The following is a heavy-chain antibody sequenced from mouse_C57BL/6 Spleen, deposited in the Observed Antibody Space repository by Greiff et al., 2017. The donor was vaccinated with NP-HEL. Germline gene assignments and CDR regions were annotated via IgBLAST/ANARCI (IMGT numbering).Heavy chain of an antibody. D-gene: IGHD1-1*01. CDR1: GYTFTDYE. CDR3: TRWVTTVVEYY. V-gene: IGHV1-15*01. J-gene: IGHJ2*01. Sequence: VQLQQSGAELVRPGASVTLSCKASGYTFTDYEMHWVKQTPVHGLEWIGAIDPETGGTAYNQKFKGKAILTADKSSSTAYMELRSLPSEDSAVYYCTRWVTTVVEYYWGQGTTLTVSS. CDR2: IDPETGGT.